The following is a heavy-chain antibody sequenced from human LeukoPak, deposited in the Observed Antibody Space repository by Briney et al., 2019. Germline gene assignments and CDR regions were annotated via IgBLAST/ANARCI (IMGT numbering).Heavy chain of an antibody. D-gene: IGHD6-13*01. V-gene: IGHV4-59*01. J-gene: IGHJ4*02. CDR2: IYYSGST. CDR3: ASGYSSSRYSTYYFDY. CDR1: GGSISSYY. Sequence: SETLSLTCTVSGGSISSYYWSWIRQPPGKGLEWIGYIYYSGSTNYNPSLKSRVTISVDTSKNQFSLKLSSVTAADTAVYYCASGYSSSRYSTYYFDYWGQGTLVTVSS.